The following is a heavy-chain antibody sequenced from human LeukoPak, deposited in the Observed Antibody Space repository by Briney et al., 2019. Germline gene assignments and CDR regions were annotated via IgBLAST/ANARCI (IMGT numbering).Heavy chain of an antibody. CDR2: INPNSGGT. CDR1: GYTFTGYY. CDR3: ASDILTGSPPFDY. D-gene: IGHD3-9*01. V-gene: IGHV1-2*02. J-gene: IGHJ4*02. Sequence: ASVKVSRKASGYTFTGYYMHWVRQAPGQGLEWMGWINPNSGGTNYAQKFQGRVTMTRDTSISTAYMELSRLRSDDTAVYYCASDILTGSPPFDYWGQGTLVTVSS.